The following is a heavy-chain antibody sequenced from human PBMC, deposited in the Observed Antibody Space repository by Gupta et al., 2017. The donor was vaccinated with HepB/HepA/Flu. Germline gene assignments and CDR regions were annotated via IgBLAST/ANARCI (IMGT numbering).Heavy chain of an antibody. J-gene: IGHJ6*03. D-gene: IGHD5-24*01. CDR3: ARGEVEMATIKRPAPRSYYYYMDV. CDR2: IIPIFGTA. CDR1: GGPFSSYA. V-gene: IGHV1-69*01. Sequence: QVQLVQSGAEVKKPGSSVKVSCKASGGPFSSYAISWVRPAPGPGLEWMGGIIPIFGTANYAQKFQGRVTITADESTSTAYMELSSLRSEDTAVYYCARGEVEMATIKRPAPRSYYYYMDVWGKGTTVTVSS.